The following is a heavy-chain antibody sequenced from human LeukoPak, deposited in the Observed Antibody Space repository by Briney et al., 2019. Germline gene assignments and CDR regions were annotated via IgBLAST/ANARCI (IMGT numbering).Heavy chain of an antibody. D-gene: IGHD3-22*01. J-gene: IGHJ4*02. CDR2: ISPYNGNT. CDR3: ARDRSFYYYDSSGYNY. CDR1: GYTFSNYG. Sequence: ASVKVSCKASGYTFSNYGISWVRQAPGQGLEWMGWISPYNGNTNYAQKLQGRVTMTTDTSTSTAYMELRSLRSDDTAVYYCARDRSFYYYDSSGYNYWGQGTLVTVSS. V-gene: IGHV1-18*01.